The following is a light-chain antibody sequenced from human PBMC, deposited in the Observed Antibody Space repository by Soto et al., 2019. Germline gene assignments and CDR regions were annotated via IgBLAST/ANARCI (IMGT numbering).Light chain of an antibody. Sequence: QSVLTQPPSVSEAPRKRVPISCSGSSSNIGNNAVNWYQQLPGKAPKLLIYYDDLLPSGVSDRFSGSKSGTSASLAISGLQSEDEADYYCGAWDDSLNGWVFGGGTKVTVL. CDR3: GAWDDSLNGWV. CDR1: SSNIGNNA. V-gene: IGLV1-36*01. CDR2: YDD. J-gene: IGLJ3*02.